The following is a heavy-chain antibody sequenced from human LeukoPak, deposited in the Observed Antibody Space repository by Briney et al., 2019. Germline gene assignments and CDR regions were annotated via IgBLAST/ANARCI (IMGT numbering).Heavy chain of an antibody. CDR3: ASWSGSSSPSLRHY. D-gene: IGHD6-13*01. J-gene: IGHJ4*02. V-gene: IGHV3-53*01. CDR2: IYSGGST. CDR1: GFTVSSNY. Sequence: KSGGSLRLSCAASGFTVSSNYMSWVRQAPGKGLEWVSVIYSGGSTYYADSVKGRFTISRDNSKNTLYLQVNSLRAEDTAVYYCASWSGSSSPSLRHYWGQGTLVTVSS.